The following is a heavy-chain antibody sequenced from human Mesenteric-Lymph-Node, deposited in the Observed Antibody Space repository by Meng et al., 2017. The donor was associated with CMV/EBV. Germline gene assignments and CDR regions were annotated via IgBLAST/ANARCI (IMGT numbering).Heavy chain of an antibody. D-gene: IGHD3-3*01. J-gene: IGHJ6*02. Sequence: GGSLRLSCAASGFTFSGYGMHWVRQAPGKGLEWVAFIRYDGSTTYYADSVKGRFTISRDNSKNTLYLQMNSLRAEDTAVYYCAKDRRFSDVWGQGTTVTVSS. CDR3: AKDRRFSDV. CDR1: GFTFSGYG. CDR2: IRYDGSTT. V-gene: IGHV3-30*02.